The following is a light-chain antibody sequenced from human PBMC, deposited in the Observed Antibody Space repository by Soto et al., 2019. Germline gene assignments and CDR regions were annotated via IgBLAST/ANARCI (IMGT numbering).Light chain of an antibody. V-gene: IGKV3-11*01. CDR2: DAS. J-gene: IGKJ3*01. CDR3: QQRSNWPLFT. Sequence: EIVLTQSPATLSLSPGERGTLSCRASQGISTYLAWYRQKPGQAPRLLIYDASNRATGIPARFSGSGSGTNFSLTISSLEPEDCAVCYCQQRSNWPLFTFGPGTKVDIK. CDR1: QGISTY.